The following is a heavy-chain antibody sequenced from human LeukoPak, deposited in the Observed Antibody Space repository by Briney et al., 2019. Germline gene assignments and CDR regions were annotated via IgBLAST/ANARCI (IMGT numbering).Heavy chain of an antibody. D-gene: IGHD4-17*01. V-gene: IGHV3-23*01. CDR2: ISGSGGSA. Sequence: GGSLRLSCAASGFTLSSYAMSWVRQAPGKGLEWVSAISGSGGSAYYADSVKGRFTISRDNSKNTLYLQMNSLRAEDTAVYYCAKDAAVSTVTYFDYWGQGTLVAVSS. CDR1: GFTLSSYA. J-gene: IGHJ4*02. CDR3: AKDAAVSTVTYFDY.